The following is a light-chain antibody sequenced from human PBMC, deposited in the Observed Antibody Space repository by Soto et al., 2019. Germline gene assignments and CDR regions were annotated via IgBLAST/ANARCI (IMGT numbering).Light chain of an antibody. V-gene: IGLV2-23*01. Sequence: QSALTQSASVSGSPGQSITISCTGTSSDVGNYNLVSWYQFQPGKTPKLMISEDTKRPSGVSHRFSGSKSGNTASLTISGLQPEDEADYFCCSYAGIRTYVFGTGTKLTVL. CDR1: SSDVGNYNL. CDR3: CSYAGIRTYV. CDR2: EDT. J-gene: IGLJ1*01.